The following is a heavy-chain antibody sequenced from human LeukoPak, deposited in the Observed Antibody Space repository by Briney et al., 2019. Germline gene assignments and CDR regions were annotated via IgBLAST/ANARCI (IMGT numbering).Heavy chain of an antibody. J-gene: IGHJ3*02. Sequence: ASVKVPCKASGYTFTSYGISWVRQAPGQGLEWMGWISAYNGNTNYAQKLQGRVTMTTDTSTSTAYMELRSLRSDDTAVYYCARDQNYYDSSGYYGHDAFDIWGQGTMVTVSS. CDR2: ISAYNGNT. CDR3: ARDQNYYDSSGYYGHDAFDI. CDR1: GYTFTSYG. V-gene: IGHV1-18*01. D-gene: IGHD3-22*01.